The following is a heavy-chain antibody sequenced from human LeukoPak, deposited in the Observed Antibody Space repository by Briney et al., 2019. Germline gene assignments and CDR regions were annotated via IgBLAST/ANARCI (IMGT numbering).Heavy chain of an antibody. J-gene: IGHJ4*02. Sequence: SEPLALTCTVSGGSISSYYWSWTRQSAGKGLEWIGRTYTSGSTNYNPSLKRRVTISVDTSKNQFTLKRSSVTAADTAVYYCPRGNGGYDFDYWGQGTLVTVSS. D-gene: IGHD5-12*01. CDR1: GGSISSYY. V-gene: IGHV4-4*07. CDR3: PRGNGGYDFDY. CDR2: TYTSGST.